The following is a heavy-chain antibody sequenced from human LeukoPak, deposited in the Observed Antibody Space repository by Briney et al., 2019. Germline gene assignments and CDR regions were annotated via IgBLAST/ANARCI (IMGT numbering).Heavy chain of an antibody. D-gene: IGHD5-24*01. J-gene: IGHJ4*02. CDR3: ARVSRDGYYLFDY. V-gene: IGHV1-46*01. CDR2: INPSGGST. CDR1: GYIIATYY. Sequence: ASVKVSCKASGYIIATYYIDWVRQAPGQGLGWMGRINPSGGSTNYAPPFQDRVTMTSDTSTTTVYMELSSLRSEDTAVYFCARVSRDGYYLFDYWGQGTLVTVSS.